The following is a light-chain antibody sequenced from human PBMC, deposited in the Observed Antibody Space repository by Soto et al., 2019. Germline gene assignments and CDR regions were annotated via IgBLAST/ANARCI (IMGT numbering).Light chain of an antibody. Sequence: QRVLTQPPSVSGSPGQSVTISCTGTSSDVGGYNRVSWYQQPPGKAPKLLIYDVSNRPSGGSTRFSGSKSGNTASLTISGLQAEDEADYYCTSYATGSAYVFGPGTKVTVL. CDR1: SSDVGGYNR. J-gene: IGLJ1*01. CDR2: DVS. CDR3: TSYATGSAYV. V-gene: IGLV2-18*02.